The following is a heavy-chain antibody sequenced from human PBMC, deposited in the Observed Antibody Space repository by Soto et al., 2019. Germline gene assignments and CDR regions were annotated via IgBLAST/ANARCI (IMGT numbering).Heavy chain of an antibody. V-gene: IGHV3-30*18. Sequence: GGSLRLSCAASGFTFSSYGMHWVRQAPGKGLEWVAVISYDGSNKYYADSVKGRFTISRDNSKNTLYLQMNSLRAEDTAVYYCAKDLYATYYDILTGYYNYYYYMDVWGKGTTVTVSS. CDR1: GFTFSSYG. D-gene: IGHD3-9*01. CDR2: ISYDGSNK. CDR3: AKDLYATYYDILTGYYNYYYYMDV. J-gene: IGHJ6*03.